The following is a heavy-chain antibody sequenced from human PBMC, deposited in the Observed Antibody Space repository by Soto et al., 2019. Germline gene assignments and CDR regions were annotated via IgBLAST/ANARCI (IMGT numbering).Heavy chain of an antibody. J-gene: IGHJ6*01. CDR2: MYNTGST. D-gene: IGHD2-21*02. Sequence: QVQLQESGPGLVKPSETLSLTCTVSGGTISRYYWSWIRQPPGKGLEWIGYMYNTGSTVYNPSFKSRVTISVDTSKTQFSLKLNSVTAADTAVYYCARDLWGYCGTDCYPLDVW. V-gene: IGHV4-59*01. CDR1: GGTISRYY. CDR3: ARDLWGYCGTDCYPLDV.